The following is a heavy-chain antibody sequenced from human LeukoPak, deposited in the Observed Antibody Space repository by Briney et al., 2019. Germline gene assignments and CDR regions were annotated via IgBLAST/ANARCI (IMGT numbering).Heavy chain of an antibody. CDR2: ISSSSDYT. Sequence: GGSLRLSCAASGSTFSSYAMSWIRQTPGKGLEWVSYISSSSDYTYYADSVKGRFIISRDNAKNSLYLQVNSLRAEDTAVYYCAKQTETTVDYWGQGTLVTVSS. CDR3: AKQTETTVDY. J-gene: IGHJ4*02. V-gene: IGHV3-11*03. D-gene: IGHD4-17*01. CDR1: GSTFSSYA.